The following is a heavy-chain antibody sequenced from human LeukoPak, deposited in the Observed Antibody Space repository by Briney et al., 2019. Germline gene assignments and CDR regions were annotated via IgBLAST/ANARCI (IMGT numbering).Heavy chain of an antibody. J-gene: IGHJ5*02. CDR3: ARGQYSGNDLGNWFDP. V-gene: IGHV3-21*03. Sequence: GGSLRLSCAASGFTFSPYWMHWVRQAPGKGLVWVSSISSSSSYIYYADSVKGRFTISRDNAKNSLSLQMNSLRAEDTAVYYCARGQYSGNDLGNWFDPWGQGTLVTVSS. CDR2: ISSSSSYI. D-gene: IGHD5-12*01. CDR1: GFTFSPYW.